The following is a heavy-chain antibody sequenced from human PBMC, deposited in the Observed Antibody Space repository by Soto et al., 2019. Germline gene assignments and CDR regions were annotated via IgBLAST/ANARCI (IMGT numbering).Heavy chain of an antibody. J-gene: IGHJ5*02. V-gene: IGHV4-4*02. CDR1: SDSVSSSNW. D-gene: IGHD2-15*01. CDR2: VFPTGST. CDR3: ARRPTAELPSNWFEP. Sequence: QVQLQESGPGLVKPSGTLSLTCAVSSDSVSSSNWWSWVRQPPGKGLEWIGEVFPTGSTNYNPSLMSRVTISVDKSKNHFSLYLSSVTGADTAIYYCARRPTAELPSNWFEPWGQGTLVTVSS.